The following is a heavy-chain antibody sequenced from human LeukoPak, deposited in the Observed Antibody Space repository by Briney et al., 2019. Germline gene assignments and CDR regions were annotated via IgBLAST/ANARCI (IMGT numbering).Heavy chain of an antibody. Sequence: GKSLRLSCATSGFTFSSYAMSWVRQAPGKGLEWVSAISGSGGDTYYADSVKGRFTISRDNSENTLYLQMNSLRPEDTALYYCAKRVGLQGSGYYYNDYWGQGTLVTVSS. D-gene: IGHD3-10*01. CDR1: GFTFSSYA. V-gene: IGHV3-23*01. J-gene: IGHJ4*02. CDR2: ISGSGGDT. CDR3: AKRVGLQGSGYYYNDY.